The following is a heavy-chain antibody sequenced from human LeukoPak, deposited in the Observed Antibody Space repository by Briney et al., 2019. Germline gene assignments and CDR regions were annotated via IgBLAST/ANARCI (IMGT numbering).Heavy chain of an antibody. CDR2: IYYSGRT. V-gene: IGHV4-31*03. D-gene: IGHD3-10*01. Sequence: SETLSLTCTVSRGSISSGGYYWSWIRHHPGKGLEWIGYIYYSGRTYYNPSLKSRVTISVDTSKNQFSLKLSSVTAADTAVYYCARTPDYGSGSYYNYWGQGTLVTVSS. J-gene: IGHJ4*02. CDR1: RGSISSGGYY. CDR3: ARTPDYGSGSYYNY.